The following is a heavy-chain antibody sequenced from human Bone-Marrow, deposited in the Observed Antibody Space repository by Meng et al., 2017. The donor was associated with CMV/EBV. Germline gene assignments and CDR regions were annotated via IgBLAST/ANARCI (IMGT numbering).Heavy chain of an antibody. CDR1: GFTFSSYA. CDR3: AKDLRHSSSWYSDAFDI. V-gene: IGHV3-23*03. J-gene: IGHJ3*02. Sequence: GESLKISCAASGFTFSSYAMSWVRQAPGKGLEWVSVIYSGGSSTYYADSVKGRFTISRDNSKNMLYLQMNSLRAEDTAVYYCAKDLRHSSSWYSDAFDIWGQRTMVTVSS. D-gene: IGHD6-13*01. CDR2: IYSGGSST.